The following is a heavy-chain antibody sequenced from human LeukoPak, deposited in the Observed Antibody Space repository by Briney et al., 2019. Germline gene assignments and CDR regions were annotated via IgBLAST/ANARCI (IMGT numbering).Heavy chain of an antibody. V-gene: IGHV3-30*03. CDR1: GFTLSNDG. Sequence: PGRSLRLSCAASGFTLSNDGMHWVRQAPGRGLEWVALISYDGSGKHYADSVKGRFTVSRDNSKNTLYLQMNSLSRDDTAVYYCVGVGGYDSSGFLDYWGQGTLVTVSS. D-gene: IGHD3-22*01. J-gene: IGHJ4*02. CDR2: ISYDGSGK. CDR3: VGVGGYDSSGFLDY.